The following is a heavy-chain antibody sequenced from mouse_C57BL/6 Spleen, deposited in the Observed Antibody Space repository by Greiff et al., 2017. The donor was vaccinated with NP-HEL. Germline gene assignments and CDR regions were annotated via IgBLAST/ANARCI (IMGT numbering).Heavy chain of an antibody. D-gene: IGHD2-3*01. V-gene: IGHV1-82*01. CDR2: IYPGDGDT. CDR3: ARRDDGYYYAMDD. J-gene: IGHJ4*01. Sequence: QVQLQQSGPELVKPGASVKISCKASGYAFSSSWMNWVKQRPGKGLEWIGRIYPGDGDTNYNGKFKGKATLTADKSSSTAYMQLSSLTSEDSAVYFCARRDDGYYYAMDDWGQGTSVTVSS. CDR1: GYAFSSSW.